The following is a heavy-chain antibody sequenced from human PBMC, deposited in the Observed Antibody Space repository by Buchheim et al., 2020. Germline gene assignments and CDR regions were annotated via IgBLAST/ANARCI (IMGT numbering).Heavy chain of an antibody. J-gene: IGHJ1*01. D-gene: IGHD6-19*01. Sequence: EVQVLQSGGGLVQPGGSLRLSCEASGFNFNIYGMTWVRQAPGKGLEWLSISVGGGSTSYADSVRGRFTMSRDNGKRTVDLLLNDLRDDDTAIYYCAKGGWLEDWGEGTL. CDR1: GFNFNIYG. CDR3: AKGGWLED. CDR2: ISVGGGST. V-gene: IGHV3-23*01.